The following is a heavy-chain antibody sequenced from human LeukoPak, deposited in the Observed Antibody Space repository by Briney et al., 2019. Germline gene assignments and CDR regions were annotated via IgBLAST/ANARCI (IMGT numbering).Heavy chain of an antibody. J-gene: IGHJ4*02. CDR1: GGFVSSGSYY. CDR2: IYYSGST. CDR3: ARGGYTLFDY. Sequence: SETLSLTCTVSGGFVSSGSYYWSWIRQPPGKGLEWIGYIYYSGSTDYNPSLKSRVTISVDMSKNQFSLKLSSVTAADTAVYFCARGGYTLFDYWGQGTLVTVSS. V-gene: IGHV4-61*01. D-gene: IGHD5-12*01.